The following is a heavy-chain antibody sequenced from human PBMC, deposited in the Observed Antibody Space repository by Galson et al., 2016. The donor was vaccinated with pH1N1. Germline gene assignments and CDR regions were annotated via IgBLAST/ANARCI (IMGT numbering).Heavy chain of an antibody. D-gene: IGHD3-10*01. V-gene: IGHV3-11*01. Sequence: SLRLSCAASGFPFSHYYMGWIRQAPGKGLEWISYISGSDTTIYYADSVRGRFTISRDNAQTSLYLHMNSLRAEDTAVYYRARDHFGWAFDVWGQGTMVTVSP. CDR1: GFPFSHYY. J-gene: IGHJ3*01. CDR2: ISGSDTTI. CDR3: ARDHFGWAFDV.